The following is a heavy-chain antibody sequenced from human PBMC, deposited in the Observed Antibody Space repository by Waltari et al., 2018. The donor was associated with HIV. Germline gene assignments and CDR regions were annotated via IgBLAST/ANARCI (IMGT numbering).Heavy chain of an antibody. V-gene: IGHV4-39*01. CDR1: GGSISTMNYY. D-gene: IGHD3-10*01. J-gene: IGHJ5*02. CDR2: VFYNGDS. CDR3: ARHGRVNYFGSGSHPNWFDP. Sequence: QLQMQESGPGLVKPSATLSLTCTVSGGSISTMNYYWAWLRKSPGEGPQWIGSVFYNGDSFYNPSLESRSTISTEAPKNQFILKLTSVTAADTAIYYCARHGRVNYFGSGSHPNWFDPWGQGTLVTVSS.